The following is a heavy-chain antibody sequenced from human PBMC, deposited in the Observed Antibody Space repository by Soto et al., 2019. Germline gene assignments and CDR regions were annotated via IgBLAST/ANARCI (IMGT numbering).Heavy chain of an antibody. CDR1: GYTFTSYG. Sequence: ASVKVSCKASGYTFTSYGISWVRQAPGQGLEWMGWISAYNGNTNYAQKLQGRVTMTTDTSTSTAYMELRSLRSDDTAVYYCARCGAYDYIWGGEWDEYYYYYMDVWGKGTTVTVSS. CDR2: ISAYNGNT. V-gene: IGHV1-18*01. J-gene: IGHJ6*03. D-gene: IGHD3-16*01. CDR3: ARCGAYDYIWGGEWDEYYYYYMDV.